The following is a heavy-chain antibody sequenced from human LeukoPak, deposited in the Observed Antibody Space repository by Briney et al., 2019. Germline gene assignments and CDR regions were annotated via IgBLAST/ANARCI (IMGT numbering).Heavy chain of an antibody. J-gene: IGHJ4*02. Sequence: ASVKASCKASGYTFTSYDINWVRQATGQGLEWMGWMSPNSGNTGYAQKFQGRVTMTRNTSISTAYMELSSLRSEDTAVYYCASLVSSLNYYDSSWGQGTLVTVSS. CDR3: ASLVSSLNYYDSS. CDR1: GYTFTSYD. D-gene: IGHD3-22*01. V-gene: IGHV1-8*01. CDR2: MSPNSGNT.